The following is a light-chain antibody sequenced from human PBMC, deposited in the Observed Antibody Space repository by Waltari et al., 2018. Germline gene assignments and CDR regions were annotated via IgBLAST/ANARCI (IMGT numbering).Light chain of an antibody. CDR1: QIISDW. Sequence: DIQMTQSPSTMPASAGDRVTITCRANQIISDWLAWYQQKPGTAPQLLIYKVSKLESGVPSRFSGSGSGTEFTLTISSLQPDDFATYYCQQYDRFSGTFGPGTKVEIK. J-gene: IGKJ1*01. CDR2: KVS. V-gene: IGKV1-5*03. CDR3: QQYDRFSGT.